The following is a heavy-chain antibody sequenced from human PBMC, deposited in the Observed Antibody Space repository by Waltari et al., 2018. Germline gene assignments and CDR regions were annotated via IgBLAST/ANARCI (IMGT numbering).Heavy chain of an antibody. D-gene: IGHD6-19*01. V-gene: IGHV1-2*02. J-gene: IGHJ6*03. CDR3: AREWLDSHYYMDV. Sequence: QVQLVQSGAEVKKPGASVKVSCKASGYTFTSYDINWVRQATGQGLEWMGWSNPTRGGTNYAQKFQGRVTMTRDTSISTAYMELSRLRSDDTAVYYCAREWLDSHYYMDVWGKGTTVTVSS. CDR1: GYTFTSYD. CDR2: SNPTRGGT.